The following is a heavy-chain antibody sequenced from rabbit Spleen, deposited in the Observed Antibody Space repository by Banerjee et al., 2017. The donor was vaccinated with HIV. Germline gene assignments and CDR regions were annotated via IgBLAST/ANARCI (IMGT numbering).Heavy chain of an antibody. CDR2: IDTGSSDFT. D-gene: IGHD1-1*01. J-gene: IGHJ6*01. V-gene: IGHV1S40*01. Sequence: QSLEESGGDLVTPGTSLTLTCIASGVSFSGSSYMCWVRPAPGKGLEWIACIDTGSSDFTYFASWAKGRFTISKTSSTTVTLQMTSLTAADTATYFCARDTSSSFSSYGMDLWGPGTLVTVS. CDR1: GVSFSGSSY. CDR3: ARDTSSSFSSYGMDL.